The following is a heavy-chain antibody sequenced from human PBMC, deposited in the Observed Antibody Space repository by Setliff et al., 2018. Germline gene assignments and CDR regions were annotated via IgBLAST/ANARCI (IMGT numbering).Heavy chain of an antibody. Sequence: ASVKVSCKASGYTFRNYAFAWVRQAPGQGLEWVGWISVYNGDTNYAQKFQGRVTLTTDTSTSTAYMELSSLRSEDTAVYYCAREEQQLVWFDPWGQGTLVTVSS. CDR1: GYTFRNYA. J-gene: IGHJ5*02. CDR2: ISVYNGDT. D-gene: IGHD6-13*01. V-gene: IGHV1-18*01. CDR3: AREEQQLVWFDP.